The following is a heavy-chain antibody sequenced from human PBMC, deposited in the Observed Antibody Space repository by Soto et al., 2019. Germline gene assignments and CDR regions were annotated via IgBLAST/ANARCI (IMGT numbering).Heavy chain of an antibody. D-gene: IGHD2-15*01. Sequence: QVQLQESGPGLVKPSGTLSLTCAVSGGSISRETWWSWARQTQGQGLERIGEIYHGRNTNYNPSLKNRVNISVDKSQTQFSLQLTSVTAADTAVYHCARSGPSDRSSFGMAVWGQGTTVNVS. CDR2: IYHGRNT. J-gene: IGHJ6*02. CDR1: GGSISRETW. V-gene: IGHV4-4*02. CDR3: ARSGPSDRSSFGMAV.